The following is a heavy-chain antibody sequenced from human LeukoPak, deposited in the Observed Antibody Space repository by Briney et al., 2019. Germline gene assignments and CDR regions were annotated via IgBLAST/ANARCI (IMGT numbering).Heavy chain of an antibody. J-gene: IGHJ4*02. CDR1: GFTFSSYG. D-gene: IGHD3-10*01. V-gene: IGHV3-30*02. CDR3: AKRPLKYYYGSGSKTH. CDR2: IRYDGSNK. Sequence: GGSLRLSCAASGFTFSSYGMHWVRQAPGKGLEWVAFIRYDGSNKYYADSVKGRFTISRDNSKNTLYLQMNSLRAEDTAVYYCAKRPLKYYYGSGSKTHWGQGTLVTVSS.